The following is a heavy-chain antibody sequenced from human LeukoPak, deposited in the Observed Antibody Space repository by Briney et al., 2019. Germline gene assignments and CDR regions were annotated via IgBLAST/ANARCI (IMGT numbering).Heavy chain of an antibody. CDR3: ARESLTWLQSRTSWFDP. J-gene: IGHJ5*02. D-gene: IGHD5-24*01. Sequence: SETLSLTCTVSGGSISGANYYWSWIRQPAGKGLEWIGRIYTSGSTNYNPSLKSRVAISVDTSKNQFSLRLSSVTAADTAVYYCARESLTWLQSRTSWFDPWGQGTLVTVSS. V-gene: IGHV4-61*02. CDR1: GGSISGANYY. CDR2: IYTSGST.